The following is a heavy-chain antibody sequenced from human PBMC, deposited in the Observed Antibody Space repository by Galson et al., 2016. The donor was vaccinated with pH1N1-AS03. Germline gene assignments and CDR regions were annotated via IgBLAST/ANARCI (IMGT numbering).Heavy chain of an antibody. CDR2: ISPIFGSA. Sequence: SVKVSCKASGGTLNNYAVNWVRQAPGQGLEWMGGISPIFGSANHARKFQGRVTITADIFTNTAYMELSGLSSEDTAVYYCARGLTYRFGSDAPSDYWGQGTLI. V-gene: IGHV1-69*06. D-gene: IGHD3-10*01. J-gene: IGHJ4*02. CDR1: GGTLNNYA. CDR3: ARGLTYRFGSDAPSDY.